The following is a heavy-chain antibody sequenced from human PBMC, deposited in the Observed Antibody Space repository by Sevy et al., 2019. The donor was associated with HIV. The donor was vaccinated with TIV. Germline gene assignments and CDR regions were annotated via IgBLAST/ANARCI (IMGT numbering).Heavy chain of an antibody. Sequence: GGSLRLSCAASGFTFSSYGMHWVRRAPGKGLEWVARVWYDGSNKDYADSVKGRFTISRDNSKNTLYLQMYSLGAEDTAVYYCVSAAYYYESRTENFDYWGQGTLVTVSS. V-gene: IGHV3-33*01. CDR1: GFTFSSYG. CDR3: VSAAYYYESRTENFDY. D-gene: IGHD3-22*01. J-gene: IGHJ4*02. CDR2: VWYDGSNK.